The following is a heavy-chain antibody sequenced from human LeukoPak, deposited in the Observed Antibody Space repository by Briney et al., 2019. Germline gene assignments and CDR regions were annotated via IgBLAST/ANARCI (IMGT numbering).Heavy chain of an antibody. J-gene: IGHJ4*02. V-gene: IGHV3-30-3*01. Sequence: GGSLRLSCAASGFTFSSYAMSWVRQAPGKGLEWVAVISYDGSNKYYADSVKGRFTISRDNSKNTLYLQMNSLRAEDTAVYYCARSKVGMSYYFDYWGQGTLVTVSS. D-gene: IGHD1-14*01. CDR1: GFTFSSYA. CDR2: ISYDGSNK. CDR3: ARSKVGMSYYFDY.